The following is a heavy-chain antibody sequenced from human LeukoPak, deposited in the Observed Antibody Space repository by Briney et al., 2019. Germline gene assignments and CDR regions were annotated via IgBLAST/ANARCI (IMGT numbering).Heavy chain of an antibody. CDR3: GRQPPTVDTRRDWYFDL. J-gene: IGHJ2*01. CDR2: IFPDDSDT. CDR1: GYNFDDYW. V-gene: IGHV5-51*01. D-gene: IGHD3-10*01. Sequence: GESLKISCKSSGYNFDDYWIGWVRQMPGEALEWMGIIFPDDSDTRYSPSFEGQVIISADKSTNTAYLQWVSLKASDTAMYYCGRQPPTVDTRRDWYFDLWGRGTLVTVSS.